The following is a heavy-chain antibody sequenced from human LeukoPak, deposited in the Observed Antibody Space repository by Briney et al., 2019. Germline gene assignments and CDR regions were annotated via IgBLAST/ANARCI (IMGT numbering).Heavy chain of an antibody. D-gene: IGHD6-19*01. Sequence: GGSLRLSCAASGFTFSSYGMHWVRQAPGKGLEWVAVISYDGSNKYYADSVKGRFTISRDNSKNTLYLQMNSLRAEDTAVYYCAKDEDSSGWYTHWGQGTLVTVSS. CDR2: ISYDGSNK. V-gene: IGHV3-30*18. CDR3: AKDEDSSGWYTH. J-gene: IGHJ4*02. CDR1: GFTFSSYG.